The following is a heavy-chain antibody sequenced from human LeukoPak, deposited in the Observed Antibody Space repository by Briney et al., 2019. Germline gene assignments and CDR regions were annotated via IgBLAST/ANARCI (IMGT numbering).Heavy chain of an antibody. D-gene: IGHD5-12*01. CDR2: IKSDGSST. CDR3: VRDGGYDELDY. V-gene: IGHV3-74*01. Sequence: GGSLRFSCTTSGFIFSGYWMHWVRHAPGKGLVWVSRIKSDGSSTTYADSVKGRFAISRDNSKNTLYLQMNSLRTEDTAVYYCVRDGGYDELDYWGQGSLVTVSS. CDR1: GFIFSGYW. J-gene: IGHJ4*02.